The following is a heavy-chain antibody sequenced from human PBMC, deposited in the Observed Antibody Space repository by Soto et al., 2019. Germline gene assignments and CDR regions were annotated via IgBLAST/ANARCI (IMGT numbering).Heavy chain of an antibody. CDR3: GRDGVDTATGYYYGMDV. J-gene: IGHJ6*02. V-gene: IGHV1-24*01. D-gene: IGHD5-18*01. CDR2: FDPEDGET. Sequence: ASVKVSCKASGYTLTELSMHWVRQAPGKGLEWMGGFDPEDGETIYAQKFQGRVTMTEDTSTDTAYMELRSLRSDDTAVYYCGRDGVDTATGYYYGMDVWGQGTTVTVSS. CDR1: GYTLTELS.